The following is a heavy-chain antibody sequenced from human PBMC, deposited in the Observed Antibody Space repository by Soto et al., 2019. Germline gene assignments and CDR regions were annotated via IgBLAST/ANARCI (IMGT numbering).Heavy chain of an antibody. CDR2: ISYDGSNK. CDR1: GFTFSSYA. V-gene: IGHV3-30-3*01. J-gene: IGHJ4*02. CDR3: ARDPGPGPYFDY. Sequence: GGSLRLSCAASGFTFSSYAMHWVRQAPGKGLEWVAVISYDGSNKYYADSVKGRFTISRDNSKNTLYLQMNSLRAEDTAVYYCARDPGPGPYFDYWGQGTLVTVSS.